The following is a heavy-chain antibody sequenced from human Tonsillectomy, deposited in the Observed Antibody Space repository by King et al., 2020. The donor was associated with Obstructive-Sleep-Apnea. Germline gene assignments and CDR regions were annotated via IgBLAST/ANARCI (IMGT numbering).Heavy chain of an antibody. D-gene: IGHD4-17*01. CDR3: ARERGDDYGDDDYYYYGMDV. CDR1: GGTFSSYA. V-gene: IGHV1-69*09. CDR2: IIPILGIA. Sequence: QLVQSGAEVKKPGSSVKVSCKASGGTFSSYAISWVRQAPGQGLEWVGGIIPILGIANYAQKFQGRVTITADKSTSTAYMELSSLRSEDTAVYYCARERGDDYGDDDYYYYGMDVWGQGTTVTVSS. J-gene: IGHJ6*02.